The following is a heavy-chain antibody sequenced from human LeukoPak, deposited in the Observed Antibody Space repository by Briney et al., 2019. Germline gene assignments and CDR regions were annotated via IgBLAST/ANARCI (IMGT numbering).Heavy chain of an antibody. Sequence: PGGSLRLSCSASGFXFSSYAMHWVRQAPGKGLKYVSAISDSGGSTYYADSVKGRFTISRDNSKNTLYIQMSSLRAEDTAVYVCVRGYSFGPYGMDVWGQGTTVTVSS. CDR3: VRGYSFGPYGMDV. D-gene: IGHD2-15*01. CDR1: GFXFSSYA. J-gene: IGHJ6*02. V-gene: IGHV3-64*05. CDR2: ISDSGGST.